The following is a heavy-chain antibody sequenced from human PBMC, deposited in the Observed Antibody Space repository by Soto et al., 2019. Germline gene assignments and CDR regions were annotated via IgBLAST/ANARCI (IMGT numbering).Heavy chain of an antibody. J-gene: IGHJ5*02. CDR1: GSSILGYY. D-gene: IGHD6-19*01. V-gene: IGHV4-59*12. CDR3: ARGVGGSGLNWFDP. Sequence: SETLSLTCTFSGSSILGYYWTWFRPSPERGLEWIGYIHYSGRANYNPSLNSRLTMAVDRSKSQFSMKLASVTAADTAVYYCARGVGGSGLNWFDPWGQGTLFTVSS. CDR2: IHYSGRA.